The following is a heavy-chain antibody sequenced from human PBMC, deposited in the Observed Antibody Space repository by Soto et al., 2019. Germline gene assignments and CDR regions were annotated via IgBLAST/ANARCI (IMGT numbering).Heavy chain of an antibody. V-gene: IGHV3-49*03. J-gene: IGHJ4*02. Sequence: PGGSLRLSCTASGFTFGDYAMSWFRQAPGKGLEWVGFIRSKAYGGTTEYAASVKGRFTISRDDSKSIAYLQMNSLKTEDTAVYYCTRDDSLLGYCSSTSCYPHDWGQGTLVTSPQ. CDR3: TRDDSLLGYCSSTSCYPHD. CDR2: IRSKAYGGTT. D-gene: IGHD2-2*01. CDR1: GFTFGDYA.